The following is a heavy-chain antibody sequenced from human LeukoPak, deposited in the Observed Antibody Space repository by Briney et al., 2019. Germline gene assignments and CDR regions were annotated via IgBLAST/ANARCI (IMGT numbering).Heavy chain of an antibody. V-gene: IGHV4-34*01. CDR3: ASSAYDFWSGYYARRFDP. D-gene: IGHD3-3*01. CDR1: GGSFSGHY. J-gene: IGHJ5*02. Sequence: SETLSLTCAVYGGSFSGHYWSWIRQPPGKGLEWIGEINHSGSTNYNPSLKSRVTISVDTSKNQFSLKLSSVTAADTAVYYCASSAYDFWSGYYARRFDPWGQGTLVTVSS. CDR2: INHSGST.